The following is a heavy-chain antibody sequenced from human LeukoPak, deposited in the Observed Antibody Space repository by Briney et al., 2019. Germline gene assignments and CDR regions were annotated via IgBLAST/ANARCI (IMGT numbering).Heavy chain of an antibody. Sequence: SETLSLTCTVSGGSISSYYWSWIRQPPGKGLEWIAYISDIGSINYNPSLKSRVTISLDTSRNQLSLKLRSVTAADTAGYYCAGHHPRNTVDFWGQGTLVTVSS. D-gene: IGHD2/OR15-2a*01. CDR2: ISDIGSI. CDR1: GGSISSYY. J-gene: IGHJ4*02. V-gene: IGHV4-59*08. CDR3: AGHHPRNTVDF.